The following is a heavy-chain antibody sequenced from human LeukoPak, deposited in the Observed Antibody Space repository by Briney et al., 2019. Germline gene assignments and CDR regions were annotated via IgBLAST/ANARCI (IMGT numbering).Heavy chain of an antibody. J-gene: IGHJ5*02. Sequence: QPGGSLRLSCAASGFTFSNFAMTWVRQAPGKGLEWVSVISAGGGVTGYADSVKGRFTISRDNSKNTLYLQMNSLRAEDTALYYCARASSSGWASYNWFDPWGQGTLVTVSS. V-gene: IGHV3-23*01. CDR2: ISAGGGVT. CDR3: ARASSSGWASYNWFDP. D-gene: IGHD6-19*01. CDR1: GFTFSNFA.